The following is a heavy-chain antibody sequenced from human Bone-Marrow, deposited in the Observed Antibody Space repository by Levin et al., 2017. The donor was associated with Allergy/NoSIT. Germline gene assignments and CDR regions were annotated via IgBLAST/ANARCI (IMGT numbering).Heavy chain of an antibody. CDR1: GFTFHRTA. V-gene: IGHV3-30*03. CDR2: ISYDGRTK. Sequence: GESLKISCAASGFTFHRTAMHWVPQAPGKGLEWLSVISYDGRTKYYADSVEGRLSISRDNSRNTLHLQLNSLRPEDTAVYYCVRDKGYALDVWGQGTTVTVS. D-gene: IGHD2-15*01. CDR3: VRDKGYALDV. J-gene: IGHJ6*02.